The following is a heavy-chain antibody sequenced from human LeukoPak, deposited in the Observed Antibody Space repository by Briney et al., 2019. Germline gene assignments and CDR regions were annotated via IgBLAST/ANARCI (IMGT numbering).Heavy chain of an antibody. D-gene: IGHD1-26*01. CDR1: GGSISSSSYY. J-gene: IGHJ5*02. CDR2: IYYSGST. V-gene: IGHV4-39*07. CDR3: ARGAVGAPPGP. Sequence: SETLSLTCTDSGGSISSSSYYWGWIRQPPGKGLEWIGSIYYSGSTYYNPSLKSRVTISVDTSKNQFSLKLISVTAADTAVYYCARGAVGAPPGPWGQRTLVTVSS.